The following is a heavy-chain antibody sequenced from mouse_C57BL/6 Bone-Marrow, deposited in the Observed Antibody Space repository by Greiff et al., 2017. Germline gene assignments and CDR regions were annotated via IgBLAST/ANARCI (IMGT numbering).Heavy chain of an antibody. CDR2: IDPENGDT. J-gene: IGHJ2*01. CDR1: GFNIKDDY. Sequence: VQLQQSGAELVRPGASVKLSCTASGFNIKDDYMHWVKQRPEQGLEWIGWIDPENGDTEYASKFQGKATITADTSSNTAYLQLSSLTSEDTAVYYCTFITTVAGDYWGQGTTLTVSS. V-gene: IGHV14-4*01. D-gene: IGHD1-1*01. CDR3: TFITTVAGDY.